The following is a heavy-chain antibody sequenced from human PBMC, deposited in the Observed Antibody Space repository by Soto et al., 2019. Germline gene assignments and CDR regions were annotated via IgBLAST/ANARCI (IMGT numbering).Heavy chain of an antibody. J-gene: IGHJ5*02. D-gene: IGHD5-12*01. CDR1: GGSFSGYY. Sequence: SETLSLTCAVYGGSFSGYYWSWIRQPPGKGLEWIGEINHSGSTNYNPSLKSRVTISVDTSKNQFSLKLSSVTAADTAVYYCERLARWLRPLNWFDPWGQGTLVTVSS. V-gene: IGHV4-34*01. CDR2: INHSGST. CDR3: ERLARWLRPLNWFDP.